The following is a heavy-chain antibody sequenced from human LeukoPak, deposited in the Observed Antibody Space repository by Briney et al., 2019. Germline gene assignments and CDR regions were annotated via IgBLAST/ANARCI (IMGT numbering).Heavy chain of an antibody. CDR3: ARETRISYCSSTSCYTHNWFDP. Sequence: SETLSLTCTVSGGSLSSYYWSWIRQPAGKGLEWIGRIYTSGSTNYNPSLKSRVTMSVDTSKNQFSLKLSSVTAADTAVYYCARETRISYCSSTSCYTHNWFDPWGQGTLVTVSS. CDR2: IYTSGST. J-gene: IGHJ5*02. CDR1: GGSLSSYY. D-gene: IGHD2-2*02. V-gene: IGHV4-4*07.